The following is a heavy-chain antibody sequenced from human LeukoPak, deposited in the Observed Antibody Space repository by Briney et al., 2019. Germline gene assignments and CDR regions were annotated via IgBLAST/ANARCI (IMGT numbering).Heavy chain of an antibody. V-gene: IGHV3-7*04. J-gene: IGHJ4*02. CDR1: RFTPSNYW. Sequence: ESLRLSCAPSRFTPSNYWITSGRHAPGKGLEWVANIKEDGSDKYYVDSVKDRFTISRDNAKNSLYLQMNSLRVEDTAVYFCARDQWRLFDYWGQGTLVAVSS. CDR3: ARDQWRLFDY. D-gene: IGHD2-21*02. CDR2: IKEDGSDK.